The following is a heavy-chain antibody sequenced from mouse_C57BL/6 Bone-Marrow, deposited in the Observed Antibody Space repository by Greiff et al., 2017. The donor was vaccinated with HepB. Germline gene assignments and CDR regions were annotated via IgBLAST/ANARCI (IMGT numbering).Heavy chain of an antibody. CDR3: ARTTVVSPSMDY. V-gene: IGHV5-17*01. Sequence: EVKLMESGAGLVKPGGSLKLSCAASGFTFSDYGMHWVRQAPEKGLEWVAYISNGSSTIYYADTVKGRFTISRDNAKTTLFLQMPSLRSEDTAMYYCARTTVVSPSMDYWGQGTSVTVSS. J-gene: IGHJ4*01. CDR1: GFTFSDYG. CDR2: ISNGSSTI. D-gene: IGHD1-1*01.